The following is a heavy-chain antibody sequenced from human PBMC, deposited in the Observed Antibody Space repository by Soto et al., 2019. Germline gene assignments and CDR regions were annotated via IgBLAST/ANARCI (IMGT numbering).Heavy chain of an antibody. J-gene: IGHJ6*02. V-gene: IGHV1-2*04. CDR1: GYTFTSYG. D-gene: IGHD1-26*01. CDR2: INPNSGGT. CDR3: ARVRYSGSYYYGMDV. Sequence: ASVKVSCKASGYTFTSYGISWVRQAPGQGLEWMGWINPNSGGTNYAQKFQGWVTMTRDTSISTAYMELSRLRSDDTAVYYCARVRYSGSYYYGMDVWGQGTTVTVSS.